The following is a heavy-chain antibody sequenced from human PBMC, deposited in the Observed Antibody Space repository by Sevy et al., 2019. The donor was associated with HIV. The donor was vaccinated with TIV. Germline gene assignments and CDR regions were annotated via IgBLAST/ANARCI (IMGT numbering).Heavy chain of an antibody. CDR2: IKQDGSET. J-gene: IGHJ4*02. V-gene: IGHV3-7*01. CDR3: ARLPTGLQSFNYLLSTYFDS. Sequence: GGSLRLSCAASGFDFNHHWMSWVRQAPQKGLEWVANIKQDGSETYYVDSLEGRFTISRDNAKNSLSLQINDLRAEDTAVYYCARLPTGLQSFNYLLSTYFDSWGQGPLVTVSS. CDR1: GFDFNHHW. D-gene: IGHD3-9*01.